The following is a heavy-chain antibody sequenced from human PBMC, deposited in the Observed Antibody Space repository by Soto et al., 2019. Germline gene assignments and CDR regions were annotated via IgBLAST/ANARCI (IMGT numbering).Heavy chain of an antibody. CDR1: GFTFSSYG. D-gene: IGHD6-19*01. CDR2: IWYDGSNK. Sequence: GGSLRLSCAASGFTFSSYGMHWVRQAPGKGREWVAVIWYDGSNKYYADSVKGRFTISRDNSKNTLYLQMNSLRAEDTAVYYWARDEGAVASNYYYYGTDVWGQGTTVTVSS. J-gene: IGHJ6*02. CDR3: ARDEGAVASNYYYYGTDV. V-gene: IGHV3-33*01.